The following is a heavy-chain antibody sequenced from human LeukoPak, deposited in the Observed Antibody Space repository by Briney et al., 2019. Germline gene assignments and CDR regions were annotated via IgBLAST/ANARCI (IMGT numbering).Heavy chain of an antibody. J-gene: IGHJ4*02. CDR3: ARGCGSGWGKDY. V-gene: IGHV3-33*07. CDR2: IWYDGSNK. CDR1: GFTFSRYW. D-gene: IGHD6-19*01. Sequence: GGSLRLSCVGSGFTFSRYWLNWVRQAPGKGLEWVAVIWYDGSNKYYADSVKGRFTISRDNSNNTLYLQMNSLRAEDTAVYYCARGCGSGWGKDYWGQGTLVTVSS.